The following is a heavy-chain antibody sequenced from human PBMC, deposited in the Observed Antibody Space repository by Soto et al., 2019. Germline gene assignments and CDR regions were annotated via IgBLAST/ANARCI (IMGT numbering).Heavy chain of an antibody. CDR2: INHSGST. V-gene: IGHV4-34*01. CDR1: GGSFSGYY. J-gene: IGHJ3*02. CDR3: ARFNIAIDAFDI. D-gene: IGHD2-21*01. Sequence: LSLTCAVYGGSFSGYYWSWIRQPPGKGLEWIGEINHSGSTNYNPSLKSRVTISVDTSKNQFSLKLSSVTAADTAVYYCARFNIAIDAFDIWGQGTMVTVSS.